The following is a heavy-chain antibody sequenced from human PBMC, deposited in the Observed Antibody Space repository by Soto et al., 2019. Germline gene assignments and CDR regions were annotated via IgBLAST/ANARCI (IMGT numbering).Heavy chain of an antibody. CDR3: ARRGSGSYYDY. Sequence: EVQLLESGGGLVQPGGSLRLSCAASGFTFSSYAMRWVRQAPGKGLEWVSAISGSGDSTYYADSVKGRFTTFRDNAKNTLYLQMNSLRAEDTAVYYCARRGSGSYYDYWGQGTLVTVSS. D-gene: IGHD1-26*01. CDR2: ISGSGDST. J-gene: IGHJ4*02. CDR1: GFTFSSYA. V-gene: IGHV3-23*01.